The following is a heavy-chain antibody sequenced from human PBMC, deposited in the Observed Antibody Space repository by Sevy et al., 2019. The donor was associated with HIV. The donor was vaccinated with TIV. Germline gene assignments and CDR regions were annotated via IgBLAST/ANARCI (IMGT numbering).Heavy chain of an antibody. D-gene: IGHD2-2*01. CDR1: GFTFSNFG. Sequence: WGSLRLSCAASGFTFSNFGMSWVRQAPGKGLEWVSTMSGSGGTTYYADSVKGRFTISRDNSKKTLYLQMSSLRAEDTALYYCAKGDTSTRYYYYGMDVWGQGTAVTVSS. CDR3: AKGDTSTRYYYYGMDV. CDR2: MSGSGGTT. J-gene: IGHJ6*02. V-gene: IGHV3-23*01.